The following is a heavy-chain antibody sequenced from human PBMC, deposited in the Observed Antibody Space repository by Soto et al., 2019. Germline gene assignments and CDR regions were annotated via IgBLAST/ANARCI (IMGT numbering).Heavy chain of an antibody. Sequence: PGGSLRLSCAASGFTVSSNYMSWVRQAPGKGLEWVSVIYSGGSTYYADSVKGRFTISRDNSKNTLYLQMNSLRAEDTAVYYCARSITIFGVVTLYYYYGMDVWGQGTTVTVSS. CDR3: ARSITIFGVVTLYYYYGMDV. V-gene: IGHV3-66*01. CDR2: IYSGGST. J-gene: IGHJ6*02. D-gene: IGHD3-3*01. CDR1: GFTVSSNY.